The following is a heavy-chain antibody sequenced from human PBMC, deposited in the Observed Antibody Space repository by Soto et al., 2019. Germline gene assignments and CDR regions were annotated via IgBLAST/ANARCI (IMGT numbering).Heavy chain of an antibody. Sequence: GGSLRLSCAASGFTFSSYSMNWVRQAPGKGLERVSSISSSSSYIYYADSVKGRFTISRDNAKNSLYLQMNSLRAEDTAVYYCARDLVAIDSSGRRHDFDIWGQGTMVTVSS. CDR1: GFTFSSYS. CDR2: ISSSSSYI. CDR3: ARDLVAIDSSGRRHDFDI. D-gene: IGHD6-19*01. J-gene: IGHJ3*02. V-gene: IGHV3-21*01.